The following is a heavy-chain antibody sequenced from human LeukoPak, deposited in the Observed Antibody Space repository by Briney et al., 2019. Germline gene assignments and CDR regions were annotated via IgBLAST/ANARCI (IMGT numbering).Heavy chain of an antibody. Sequence: GGSLRLSCAASGFTFSDYYMSWIRQAPGRGLEWVANMKQDGSEKYYVDSVKGRFTISRDNAKNSLYLQMNSLRAEDTAVYYCARGVRGATQYDAFDLWGQGTMVTVSS. CDR2: MKQDGSEK. CDR3: ARGVRGATQYDAFDL. CDR1: GFTFSDYY. J-gene: IGHJ3*01. D-gene: IGHD3-10*01. V-gene: IGHV3-7*01.